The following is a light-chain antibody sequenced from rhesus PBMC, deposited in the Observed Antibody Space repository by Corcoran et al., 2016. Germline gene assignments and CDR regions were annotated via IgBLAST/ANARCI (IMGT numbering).Light chain of an antibody. J-gene: IGKJ1*01. CDR1: QGISSW. Sequence: DIQMTQSPSSLSASVGDKVTITCRASQGISSWLAWYQQKPGKAPKLLIYNASWLQSGAPSRVSGRGSGTDFTPTISSLQPEDFATYSCLQYSRSPWTFGQGTKVEIK. CDR3: LQYSRSPWT. V-gene: IGKV1-22*01. CDR2: NAS.